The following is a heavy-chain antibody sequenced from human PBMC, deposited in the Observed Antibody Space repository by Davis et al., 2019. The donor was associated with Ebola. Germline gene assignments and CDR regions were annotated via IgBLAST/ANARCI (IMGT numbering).Heavy chain of an antibody. J-gene: IGHJ3*02. D-gene: IGHD3-22*01. Sequence: GGSLRLSCVASGFTFSTYSMNWVRQAPGKGLEWVSSISSDSYFIYYADSLKGRFTISRDNAKNSLYLQLNSLRREDTSVYHCARGGYYDSSGYSHDAFDIWGQGTRVTVSS. CDR3: ARGGYYDSSGYSHDAFDI. CDR2: ISSDSYFI. V-gene: IGHV3-21*01. CDR1: GFTFSTYS.